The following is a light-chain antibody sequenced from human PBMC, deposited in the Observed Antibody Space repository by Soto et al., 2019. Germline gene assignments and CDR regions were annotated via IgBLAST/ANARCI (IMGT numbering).Light chain of an antibody. Sequence: DIQMTQSPSSLSASVGDRVTITCRASQSISSYLNWYQQKPGKAPKLLIYATSSLQSGVSSRFSGSGSGTDFTLTISSLQPEEFATYYCQQSYSTLTFGGGTKVEIK. V-gene: IGKV1-39*01. CDR3: QQSYSTLT. CDR1: QSISSY. J-gene: IGKJ4*01. CDR2: ATS.